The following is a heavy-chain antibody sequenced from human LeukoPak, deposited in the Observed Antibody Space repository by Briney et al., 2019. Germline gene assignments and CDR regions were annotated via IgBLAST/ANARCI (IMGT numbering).Heavy chain of an antibody. CDR1: GGTFSSYA. J-gene: IGHJ3*02. CDR3: ARDGWFGKAFDI. D-gene: IGHD3-10*01. V-gene: IGHV1-69*13. Sequence: ASVKVSCKASGGTFSSYAISWVRQAPGQGLEWMGGIIPIFGTANYAQRFQGRVTITADESTSTAYMELSSLRAEDTAVYYCARDGWFGKAFDIWGQGTMVTVSS. CDR2: IIPIFGTA.